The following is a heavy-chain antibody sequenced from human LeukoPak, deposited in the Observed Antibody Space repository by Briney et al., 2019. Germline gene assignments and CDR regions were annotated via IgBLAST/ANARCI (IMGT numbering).Heavy chain of an antibody. CDR2: IYYSGST. CDR3: ARAAQGIVLMVYAITGSWFDP. J-gene: IGHJ5*02. Sequence: SETLSLTCTVSGGSISSNSFYWGWIRQPPGKGLEWIGSIYYSGSTYYNPSLKSRVTISVDTSKNQFSLKLSSVTAADTAVYYCARAAQGIVLMVYAITGSWFDPWGQGTLVTVSS. D-gene: IGHD2-8*01. CDR1: GGSISSNSFY. V-gene: IGHV4-39*07.